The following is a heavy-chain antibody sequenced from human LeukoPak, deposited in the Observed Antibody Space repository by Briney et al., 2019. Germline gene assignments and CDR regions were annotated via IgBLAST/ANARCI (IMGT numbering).Heavy chain of an antibody. J-gene: IGHJ4*02. CDR2: MNPNSGNT. D-gene: IGHD3-10*01. CDR1: GYTFTTYD. Sequence: ASVKVSCKAPGYTFTTYDINWVRQATGQGLEWMGWMNPNSGNTGYAQKFQGRVTMTRNTSISTAYMELRSLRSDDTAVYYCARGRGALFDDWGQGTLVTVSS. CDR3: ARGRGALFDD. V-gene: IGHV1-8*01.